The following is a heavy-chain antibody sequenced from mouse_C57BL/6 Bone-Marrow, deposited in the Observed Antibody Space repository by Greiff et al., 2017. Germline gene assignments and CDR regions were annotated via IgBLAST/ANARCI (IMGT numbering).Heavy chain of an antibody. CDR1: GFTFSSYT. Sequence: EVQVVDSGGGLVKPGGSLKLSCAASGFTFSSYTMSWVRQTPEKRLQWVAAISGGGGNTYYPDSVKGRFTISRDNDKNILYLQMSSLRSEDTALYYCARQVTAVLATKYFDDWGTGTTVTVSS. CDR3: ARQVTAVLATKYFDD. V-gene: IGHV5-9*01. CDR2: ISGGGGNT. D-gene: IGHD1-1*01. J-gene: IGHJ1*03.